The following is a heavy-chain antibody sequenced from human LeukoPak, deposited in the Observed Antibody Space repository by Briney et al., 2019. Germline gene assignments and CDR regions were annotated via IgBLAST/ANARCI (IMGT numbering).Heavy chain of an antibody. J-gene: IGHJ4*02. CDR2: IYHSGST. D-gene: IGHD2-15*01. CDR1: GYSISSGYY. CDR3: ARDRPWMSVVVAASTPYYFDY. V-gene: IGHV4-38-2*02. Sequence: SETLSLTCTVSGYSISSGYYWGWIRQPPGKGLEWIGSIYHSGSTYYNPSLKSRVTISVDTSKNQFSLKLSSVTAADTAVYYCARDRPWMSVVVAASTPYYFDYWGQGTLVTVSS.